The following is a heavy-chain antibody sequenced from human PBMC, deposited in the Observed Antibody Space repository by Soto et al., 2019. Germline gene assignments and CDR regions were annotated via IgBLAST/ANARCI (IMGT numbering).Heavy chain of an antibody. D-gene: IGHD5-12*01. CDR3: ARANSGSDTDYYYYYGMDV. CDR2: IIPIFGTA. V-gene: IGHV1-69*01. CDR1: GGTFSSYA. Sequence: QVQLVQSGAEVKKPGSSVKVSCKASGGTFSSYAISWVRQAPGQGLEWMGGIIPIFGTANYAQKFQGRVTITADESASTAYMELSSLRSEYTAVYCCARANSGSDTDYYYYYGMDVWGQGTTVTVSS. J-gene: IGHJ6*02.